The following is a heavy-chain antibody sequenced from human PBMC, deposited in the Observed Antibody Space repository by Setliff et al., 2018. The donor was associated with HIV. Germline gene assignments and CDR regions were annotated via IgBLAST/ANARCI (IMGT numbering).Heavy chain of an antibody. D-gene: IGHD2-2*01. CDR2: MYYSGST. V-gene: IGHV4-59*11. Sequence: SETLSLTCTVSGGSISSHYWSWIRQPPGKGLEWIGYMYYSGSTNYNPSLKSRVTISVDTSKNQFSRKLSSVTAADTAVYYCARMDSSTWPDYYFYGMDVWGQGTTVTVSS. CDR3: ARMDSSTWPDYYFYGMDV. CDR1: GGSISSHY. J-gene: IGHJ6*02.